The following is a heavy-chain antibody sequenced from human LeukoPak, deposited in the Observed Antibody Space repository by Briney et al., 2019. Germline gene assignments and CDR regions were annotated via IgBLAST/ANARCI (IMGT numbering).Heavy chain of an antibody. D-gene: IGHD2-21*02. CDR2: ISSSSSYI. V-gene: IGHV3-21*01. CDR3: ATLPIDIVVVTAVADY. J-gene: IGHJ4*02. Sequence: GGSLRLSCVASGFNLSIYSMNWVRQAPGKGLEWVSSISSSSSYIYYADSVKGRFTISRDNAKNSLYLQMNSLRAEDTAVYYCATLPIDIVVVTAVADYWGQGTLVTVSS. CDR1: GFNLSIYS.